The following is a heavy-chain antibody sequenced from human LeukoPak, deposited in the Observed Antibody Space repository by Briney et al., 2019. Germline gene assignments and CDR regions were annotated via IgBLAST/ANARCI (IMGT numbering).Heavy chain of an antibody. Sequence: PGGSLRLSCAASRFTFSSYSMNWVRQAPGKGLVWVSYISSRSSNKYYADSVKGRFTISRDNAKNSLYLQMNSLRAEDTAVYYCARESGSYSYYFDYWGQGTLVTVSS. D-gene: IGHD1-26*01. CDR1: RFTFSSYS. J-gene: IGHJ4*02. V-gene: IGHV3-21*05. CDR2: ISSRSSNK. CDR3: ARESGSYSYYFDY.